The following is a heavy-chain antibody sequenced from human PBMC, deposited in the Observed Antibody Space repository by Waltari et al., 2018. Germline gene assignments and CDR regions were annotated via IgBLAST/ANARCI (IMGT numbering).Heavy chain of an antibody. J-gene: IGHJ6*02. CDR3: ATFTPVTPLYYYYGMDV. CDR1: GYTLTELS. V-gene: IGHV1-24*01. Sequence: QVQLVQSGAEVKKPGASVKVSCKVSGYTLTELSMPWVRQAPGKGLEWVGGFDPEDGETIYAQKFQGRVTMTEDTSTDTAYMELSSLRSEDTAVYYCATFTPVTPLYYYYGMDVWGQGTTVTVSS. D-gene: IGHD2-21*02. CDR2: FDPEDGET.